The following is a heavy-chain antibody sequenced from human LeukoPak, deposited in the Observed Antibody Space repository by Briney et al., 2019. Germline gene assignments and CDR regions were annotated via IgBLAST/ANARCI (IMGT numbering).Heavy chain of an antibody. V-gene: IGHV1-2*06. CDR2: INPNSGGT. Sequence: ASVKVSCKASGYTFTSYGISWVRQAPGQGLEWMGRINPNSGGTNYAQKFQGRVTMTRDTSISTAYMELSRLRSDDTAVYYCARDQGIAVAADYWGQGTLVTVSS. D-gene: IGHD6-19*01. J-gene: IGHJ4*02. CDR1: GYTFTSYG. CDR3: ARDQGIAVAADY.